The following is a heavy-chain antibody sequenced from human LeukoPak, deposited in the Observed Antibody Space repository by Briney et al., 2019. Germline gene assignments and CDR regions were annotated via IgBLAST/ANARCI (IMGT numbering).Heavy chain of an antibody. V-gene: IGHV3-7*01. J-gene: IGHJ4*02. CDR1: VFTFRGHW. CDR2: INQGGSDK. Sequence: GGSLRLSCAASVFTFRGHWMSWVRQAPGKGLEWVANINQGGSDKYYVDSVKGRFTISRDNANNLLYLQMNSLRGEDTAVYYCTRDRSRAEDDWGQGTLVTVSS. D-gene: IGHD1-14*01. CDR3: TRDRSRAEDD.